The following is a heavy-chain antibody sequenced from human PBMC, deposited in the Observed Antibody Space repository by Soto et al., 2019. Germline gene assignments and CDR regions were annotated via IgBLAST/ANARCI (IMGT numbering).Heavy chain of an antibody. D-gene: IGHD3-3*01. CDR2: ISHDGTKE. CDR3: AKGGSSYFTLGSLDS. CDR1: GFWFTIYG. Sequence: QVQLVESGGGVVQPGTSLRLSCAASGFWFTIYGIHWVRQAPGKGLEWVALISHDGTKEFYADSVKGRFTISRDNSKNSVYLEMKSLKAEDTATYYCAKGGSSYFTLGSLDSWGQGTLVTVSS. J-gene: IGHJ4*02. V-gene: IGHV3-30*18.